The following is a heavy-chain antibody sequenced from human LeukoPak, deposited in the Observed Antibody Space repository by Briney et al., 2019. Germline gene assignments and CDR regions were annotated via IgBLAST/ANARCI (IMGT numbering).Heavy chain of an antibody. CDR2: INSDGSEG. J-gene: IGHJ4*02. CDR1: GFTFSGFW. D-gene: IGHD5-18*01. V-gene: IGHV3-7*03. Sequence: GGSLRLSCAVSGFTFSGFWMSWSRQAPGKGLEWVASINSDGSEGYYVDSVKGRFTISRDNAKNSLYLQMNSLRAEDTAVYYCARDADTPTPGLDYWGQGTLVTVSS. CDR3: ARDADTPTPGLDY.